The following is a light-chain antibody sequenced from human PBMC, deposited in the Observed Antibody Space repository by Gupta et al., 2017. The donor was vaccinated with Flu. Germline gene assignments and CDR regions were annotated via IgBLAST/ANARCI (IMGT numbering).Light chain of an antibody. CDR3: DGAADKTLV. CDR1: VLTKKY. CDR2: KDS. Sequence: SYELTQPSSVSVSPGQTTRITCSGDVLTKKYARWFQQTPGQAPVVVIYKDSKRPAGIPERFSGSSSGTTVTLTISGAQVEDEADYYCDGAADKTLVFGGGTKLTVL. V-gene: IGLV3-27*01. J-gene: IGLJ3*02.